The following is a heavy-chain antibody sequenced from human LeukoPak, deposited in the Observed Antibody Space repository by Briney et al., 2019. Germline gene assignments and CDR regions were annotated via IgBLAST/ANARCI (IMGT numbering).Heavy chain of an antibody. J-gene: IGHJ5*02. CDR3: AREAPRGGSFFDL. CDR2: IYYTRST. CDR1: GGSISSSSYY. D-gene: IGHD1-26*01. V-gene: IGHV4-39*02. Sequence: KPSETLSLTCTVSGGSISSSSYYWGWIRQPPGKGLEWIGSIYYTRSTYYNPSLKSRVTISVDTSKNQFSLKLTSVTAADTAVYYCAREAPRGGSFFDLWGQGTLVTVSS.